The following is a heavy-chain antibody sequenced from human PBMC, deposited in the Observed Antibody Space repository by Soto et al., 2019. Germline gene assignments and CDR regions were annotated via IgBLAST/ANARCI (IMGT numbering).Heavy chain of an antibody. V-gene: IGHV1-3*05. CDR3: ARGTVVTHFDY. Sequence: QVQLVQSGAEEKKPGASVKVSCKASGYTFTSYAMHWVRQAPGQRLEWMGWINAGNGNTKYSQKFQGRVTITRDTPASTADMELSSLRSEDTAVYYCARGTVVTHFDYWGQGTLVTVSS. CDR1: GYTFTSYA. D-gene: IGHD2-15*01. CDR2: INAGNGNT. J-gene: IGHJ4*02.